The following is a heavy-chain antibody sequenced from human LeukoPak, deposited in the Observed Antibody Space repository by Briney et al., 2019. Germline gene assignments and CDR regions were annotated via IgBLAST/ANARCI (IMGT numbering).Heavy chain of an antibody. V-gene: IGHV4-4*02. CDR1: GGSISSSNW. J-gene: IGHJ4*02. CDR3: ARGPRKYYYGSGATEDFDY. CDR2: IYHSGST. D-gene: IGHD3-10*01. Sequence: SETLSLTCAVSGGSISSSNWWSWVRQPPGKGLEWIGEIYHSGSTNYNPSLKSRVPISVDKSKNQFSLKLSSVTAADTAVYYCARGPRKYYYGSGATEDFDYWGQGTLVTVSS.